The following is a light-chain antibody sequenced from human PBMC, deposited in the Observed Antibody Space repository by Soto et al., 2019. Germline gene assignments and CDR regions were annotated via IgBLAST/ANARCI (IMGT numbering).Light chain of an antibody. J-gene: IGKJ3*01. CDR2: GAS. CDR1: QSVDRNY. V-gene: IGKV3-20*01. CDR3: HQYGLSTPYT. Sequence: EIVLTQSPGTLSLSPGARATLSCRASQSVDRNYLAWYQHKPGQAPRLLIYGASTRATGIPDRFSGSGSGTDFTLTSRRLEPEDFAVYYCHQYGLSTPYTFGPVTKVDSK.